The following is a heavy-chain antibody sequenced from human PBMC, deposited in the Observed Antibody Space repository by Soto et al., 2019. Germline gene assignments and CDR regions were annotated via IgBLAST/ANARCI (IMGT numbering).Heavy chain of an antibody. J-gene: IGHJ6*02. CDR1: GGTFTSTA. CDR3: ASSAGLDHLLNYYGLNV. D-gene: IGHD6-13*01. V-gene: IGHV1-69*01. CDR2: IIPVLGTP. Sequence: QVLLVQSSAEVKKPGCSVKVSCKASGGTFTSTAFSWVRQAPGQGLEWMGGIIPVLGTPNYAQKFQARLTVTADASTTTVHMKLSSLRSDDTAVYYCASSAGLDHLLNYYGLNVWGQGTTVTV.